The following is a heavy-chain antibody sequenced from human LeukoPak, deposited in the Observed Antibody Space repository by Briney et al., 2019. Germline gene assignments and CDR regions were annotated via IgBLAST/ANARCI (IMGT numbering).Heavy chain of an antibody. Sequence: GGSLRLSCAASGFTFSSYAMSWVRQAPGKGLEWVSSISASAGSTYYADSVKGRFTISRDNSKSTLYLHMNSLRAEDTALYYCAKAKSSDWYYFDYWGQGTQVTVSS. CDR3: AKAKSSDWYYFDY. CDR2: ISASAGST. J-gene: IGHJ4*02. CDR1: GFTFSSYA. D-gene: IGHD6-19*01. V-gene: IGHV3-23*01.